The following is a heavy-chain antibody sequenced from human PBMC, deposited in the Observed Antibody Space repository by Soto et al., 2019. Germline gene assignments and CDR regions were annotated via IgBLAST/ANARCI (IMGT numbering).Heavy chain of an antibody. Sequence: GGSLRLSCAASGFTFSSYAMSWVRQAPGKGLEWVSAISGSGGSTYYADSVKGRFTISRDNSKNTLYLQMNSLRAEDTAVYYCAKDRASILKHYYFDYWGQGTLVTVSS. CDR1: GFTFSSYA. CDR3: AKDRASILKHYYFDY. V-gene: IGHV3-23*01. J-gene: IGHJ4*02. D-gene: IGHD2-2*02. CDR2: ISGSGGST.